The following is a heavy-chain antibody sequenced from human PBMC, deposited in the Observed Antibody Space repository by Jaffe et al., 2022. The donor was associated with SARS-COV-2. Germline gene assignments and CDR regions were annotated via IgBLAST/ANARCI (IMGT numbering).Heavy chain of an antibody. D-gene: IGHD6-13*01. Sequence: EVQLVESGGGLVKPGGSLRLSCAASGFTFSSYSMNWVRQAPGKGLEWVSSISSSSSYIYYADSVKGRFTISRDNAKNSLYLQMNSLRAEDTAVYYCARGPNRPIGIAAAGTRDPNPDYWGQGTLVTVSS. V-gene: IGHV3-21*01. CDR1: GFTFSSYS. CDR2: ISSSSSYI. CDR3: ARGPNRPIGIAAAGTRDPNPDY. J-gene: IGHJ4*02.